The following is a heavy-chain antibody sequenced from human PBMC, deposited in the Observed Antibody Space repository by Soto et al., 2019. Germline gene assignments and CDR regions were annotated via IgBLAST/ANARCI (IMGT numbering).Heavy chain of an antibody. V-gene: IGHV3-74*01. J-gene: IGHJ6*03. D-gene: IGHD3-10*01. CDR2: INPDGSST. Sequence: EVQLVESGGGLVQPGGSLRVSCAASGFTFSSYWMHWVRQVPWEGLVWVSRINPDGSSTNYADSEKGRFTISRDNAKSTLYLQMNSLRVEDTGVYLCARSSRGYMEVWGKGTTVTVSS. CDR1: GFTFSSYW. CDR3: ARSSRGYMEV.